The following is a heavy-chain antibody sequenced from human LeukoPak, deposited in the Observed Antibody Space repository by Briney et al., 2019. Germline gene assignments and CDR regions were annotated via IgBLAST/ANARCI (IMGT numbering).Heavy chain of an antibody. CDR2: IYTSGST. V-gene: IGHV4-4*07. J-gene: IGHJ3*02. CDR1: GGSISSYY. Sequence: PSETLSLTCTVYGGSISSYYWSWIRQPAGKGLEWIGRIYTSGSTNYNPSLKSRVTISVDTSKNQFSLKLSSVTAADTAVYYCARVRVRDIVVVPAAKRRRESGAFDIWGQGTMVTVSS. CDR3: ARVRVRDIVVVPAAKRRRESGAFDI. D-gene: IGHD2-2*01.